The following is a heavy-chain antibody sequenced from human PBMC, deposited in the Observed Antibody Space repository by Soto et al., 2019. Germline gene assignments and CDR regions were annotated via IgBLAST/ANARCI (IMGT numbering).Heavy chain of an antibody. Sequence: EVQLVEPGGGVVQPGESLRLSCAASGFTFSSYWMHWIRQAPGKGLVWVSRVSSDGSSTGYAPSVKGRLTISRDNAENSLYLQLNSLIDEGTAVNYCARGLRNYSALDSWGQGTLVTVSS. CDR2: VSSDGSST. J-gene: IGHJ4*02. CDR1: GFTFSSYW. V-gene: IGHV3-74*01. CDR3: ARGLRNYSALDS. D-gene: IGHD4-4*01.